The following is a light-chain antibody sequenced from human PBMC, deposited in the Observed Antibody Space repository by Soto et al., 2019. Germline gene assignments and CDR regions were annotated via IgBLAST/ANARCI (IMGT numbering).Light chain of an antibody. CDR2: DVN. CDR1: SSDVGGYNY. V-gene: IGLV2-14*03. CDR3: TSYTINRPLRYV. J-gene: IGLJ1*01. Sequence: QSVLTQPASVSGSPGQSITISCTGTSSDVGGYNYVSWYQHHPGKAPKLMIYDVNNRPSGVSNRFSGSKSGNTASLTISGLQAEDEADYDWTSYTINRPLRYVFRTGTK.